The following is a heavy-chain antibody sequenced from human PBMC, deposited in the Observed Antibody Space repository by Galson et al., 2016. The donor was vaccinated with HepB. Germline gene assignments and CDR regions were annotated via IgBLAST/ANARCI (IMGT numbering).Heavy chain of an antibody. J-gene: IGHJ6*02. CDR2: ISSGSVYI. CDR1: GFSFSDHN. V-gene: IGHV3-21*01. D-gene: IGHD2-8*01. CDR3: ARTCTYGVCFTNIGDYYGLDV. Sequence: SLRLSCAASGFSFSDHNMNWVRQAPGKGLEWVSSISSGSVYIYYSDSVKGRFTISRDNAKNSLYLQMNSLRAEDTAVYFCARTCTYGVCFTNIGDYYGLDVWGQGTTVTVSS.